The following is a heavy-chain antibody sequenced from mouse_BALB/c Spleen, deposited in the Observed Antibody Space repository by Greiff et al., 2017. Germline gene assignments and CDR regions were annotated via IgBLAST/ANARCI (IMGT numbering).Heavy chain of an antibody. CDR1: GFTFSSFG. CDR3: ARRGYYGYFDY. D-gene: IGHD1-1*01. Sequence: EVQLVESGGGLVQPGGSRKLSCAASGFTFSSFGMHWVRQAPEKGLEWVAYISSGSSTIYYADTVKGRFTISRDNPKNTLFLQMTSLRSEDTAMYYCARRGYYGYFDYWGQGTTLTVSS. CDR2: ISSGSSTI. J-gene: IGHJ2*01. V-gene: IGHV5-17*02.